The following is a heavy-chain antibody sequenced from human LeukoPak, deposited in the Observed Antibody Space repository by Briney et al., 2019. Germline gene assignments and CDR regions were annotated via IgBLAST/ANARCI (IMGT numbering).Heavy chain of an antibody. Sequence: SETLSLTCAVYGGSFSGYYWSWIRRPPGKGLEWIGEINHSGSTNYNPSLKSRVTISADTSKNQFSLKLSSVTAADTAVYYCARAANGIQLWFLDYWGQGTLVTVSS. J-gene: IGHJ4*02. CDR3: ARAANGIQLWFLDY. CDR2: INHSGST. CDR1: GGSFSGYY. D-gene: IGHD5-18*01. V-gene: IGHV4-34*01.